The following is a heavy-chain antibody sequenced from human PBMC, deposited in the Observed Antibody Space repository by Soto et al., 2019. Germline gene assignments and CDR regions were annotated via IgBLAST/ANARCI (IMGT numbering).Heavy chain of an antibody. CDR2: INAGNGNT. V-gene: IGHV1-3*01. CDR3: ARVVGVAINWFDP. Sequence: QVQLVQSGAEVKKPGASVKVSCKASGYTFTSYAMHWVRQAPGQRLEWMGWINAGNGNTKYSQKFQGRVTITRDTSASTAYMELSSLRSEDTAVYYCARVVGVAINWFDPWGQGTLVTVSS. D-gene: IGHD2-15*01. J-gene: IGHJ5*02. CDR1: GYTFTSYA.